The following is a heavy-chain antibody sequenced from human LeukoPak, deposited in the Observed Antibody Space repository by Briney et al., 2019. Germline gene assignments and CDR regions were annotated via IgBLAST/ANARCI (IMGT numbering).Heavy chain of an antibody. D-gene: IGHD6-19*01. CDR3: ARDVSGVAGSAFDI. CDR2: SHYSGST. Sequence: SQTLSLTCTVSGGSITSDDYYWSWIRQAPGKGLEWIGYSHYSGSTKYNSSLKRRATISVDTLKNEFSLRLTSVTAADTAVYYCARDVSGVAGSAFDIWGQGTMVTVSS. CDR1: GGSITSDDYY. J-gene: IGHJ3*02. V-gene: IGHV4-30-4*01.